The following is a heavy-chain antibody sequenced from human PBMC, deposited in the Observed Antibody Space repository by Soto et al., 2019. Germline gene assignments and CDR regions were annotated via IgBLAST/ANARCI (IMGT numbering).Heavy chain of an antibody. Sequence: KASETLSLTCSVSGASFSSSSYYWGWIRQPPEKGLEWIATMYYSGTTYYNLSLKSRVTVSIDTSKDQFSLKLTSVTAADTAMYYCATHPAISATSFYGMDVWGHGTTVTVS. CDR3: ATHPAISATSFYGMDV. V-gene: IGHV4-39*01. J-gene: IGHJ6*02. D-gene: IGHD3-3*01. CDR2: MYYSGTT. CDR1: GASFSSSSYY.